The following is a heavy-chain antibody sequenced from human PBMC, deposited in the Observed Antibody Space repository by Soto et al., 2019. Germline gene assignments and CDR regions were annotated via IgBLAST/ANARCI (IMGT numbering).Heavy chain of an antibody. CDR2: ISLYTGNT. J-gene: IGHJ4*02. D-gene: IGHD3-10*01. CDR1: GYTFTSYG. Sequence: QVQLVQSGLEVKKPGASVKVSCKASGYTFTSYGISWVRQAPGQGLEWMGWISLYTGNTKYAQNFQGRVTMTAGKFTTTAYMELRSLRSDDTAVYYCARYGSGYYLDYWGQGTLVTVSS. CDR3: ARYGSGYYLDY. V-gene: IGHV1-18*01.